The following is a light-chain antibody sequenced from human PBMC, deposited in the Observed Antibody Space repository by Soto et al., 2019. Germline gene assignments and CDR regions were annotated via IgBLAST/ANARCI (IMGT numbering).Light chain of an antibody. V-gene: IGLV2-8*01. Sequence: SALIHPPSPSGSPGQSVTISCTGPSSNVVGYNYVSWYQQHPGKAPKVVIYEVSKRPSGVPDRFSGSKSGNTASLTVSGLQAEDEADYYCTSYVGGNNHYVFGTG. CDR3: TSYVGGNNHYV. CDR2: EVS. CDR1: SSNVVGYNY. J-gene: IGLJ1*01.